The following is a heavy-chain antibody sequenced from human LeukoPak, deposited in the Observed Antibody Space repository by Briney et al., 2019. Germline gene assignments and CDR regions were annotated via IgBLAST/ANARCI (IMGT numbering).Heavy chain of an antibody. V-gene: IGHV2-5*02. CDR1: GFSLPTRGVG. Sequence: SGPTLVNPTQTLTLTCTFSGFSLPTRGVGVGWIRQPPERALEWLALIYWDDDRRYSPSLKSRRTITKDTSKNQVVLTMTNMDPVDTATYFCAHRKNYYDSSVFDNWGQGTLVTVSS. J-gene: IGHJ4*02. D-gene: IGHD3-22*01. CDR2: IYWDDDR. CDR3: AHRKNYYDSSVFDN.